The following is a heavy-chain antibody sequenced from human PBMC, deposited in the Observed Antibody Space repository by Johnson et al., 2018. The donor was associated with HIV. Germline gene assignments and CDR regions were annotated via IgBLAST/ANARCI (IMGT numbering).Heavy chain of an antibody. CDR2: IGVAGDT. V-gene: IGHV3-13*01. D-gene: IGHD2-15*01. J-gene: IGHJ3*02. CDR3: ARGAALPAAFDI. CDR1: GFSFSSYD. Sequence: VQLVESGGGLVQPGGSLRLSCAASGFSFSSYDMHWVRQATGKNLEWVSAIGVAGDTYYAGPVRGRFTLSRDNAKNSRSLQMNSLRAEDTAVYYCARGAALPAAFDIWGRGTSVTVSS.